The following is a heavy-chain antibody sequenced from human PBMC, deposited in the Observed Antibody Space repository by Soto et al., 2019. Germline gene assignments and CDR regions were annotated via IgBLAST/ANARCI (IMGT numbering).Heavy chain of an antibody. CDR3: RGGGRDSTNV. CDR1: GDSIRSSSY. CDR2: TYSTGNT. J-gene: IGHJ6*01. Sequence: SETLSLTCTVSGDSIRSSSYWGWIRPPPGKRLEWIGSTYSTGNTYYNPSLSSQVSISVDTSKNQFSLNVSSVTAADPAVYYGRGGGRDSTNVWGEGTTVP. V-gene: IGHV4-38-2*02. D-gene: IGHD4-4*01.